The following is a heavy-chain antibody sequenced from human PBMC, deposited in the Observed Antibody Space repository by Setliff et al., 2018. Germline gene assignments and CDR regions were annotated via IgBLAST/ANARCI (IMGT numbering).Heavy chain of an antibody. D-gene: IGHD6-19*01. CDR3: ASPQAVGNYLGH. CDR2: IYTSWST. Sequence: PSETLSLTCTVSGDSISSRRNYWGWFRQPAGKELEWIGQIYTSWSTNYNPSLKSRVTISLDTSKNQFSLSLTSVTAEDTAIYYCASPQAVGNYLGHWGQGTLVTVSS. CDR1: GDSISSRRNY. J-gene: IGHJ4*02. V-gene: IGHV4-61*09.